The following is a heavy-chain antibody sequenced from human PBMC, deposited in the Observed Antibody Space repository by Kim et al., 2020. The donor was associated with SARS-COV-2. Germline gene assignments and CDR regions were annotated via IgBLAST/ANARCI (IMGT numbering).Heavy chain of an antibody. D-gene: IGHD3-22*01. Sequence: SVKVSCKASGGTFSSYAISWVRQAPGQGLEWMGGIIPLLGIANYAQKFQGRVTITADKSTTTAYMELSSLRSEDTAVYYCARSARHRGDSIGYYYDGYYYGMDVWGQGTAVTVS. CDR2: IIPLLGIA. V-gene: IGHV1-69*10. CDR3: ARSARHRGDSIGYYYDGYYYGMDV. J-gene: IGHJ6*02. CDR1: GGTFSSYA.